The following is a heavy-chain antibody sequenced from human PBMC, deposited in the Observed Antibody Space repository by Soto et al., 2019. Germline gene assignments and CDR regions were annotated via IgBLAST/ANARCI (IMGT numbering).Heavy chain of an antibody. CDR1: GGSINYSY. D-gene: IGHD4-17*01. CDR3: ARVNYGDYYYGMDV. CDR2: ISYTGSA. Sequence: PSETLSLTCTVSGGSINYSYWTWIRQPPGKGLEWIGYISYTGSANYNASLKSRLTISVDTSKNQFSLKLSSVTAADTALHYCARVNYGDYYYGMDVWGQGTTVTVSS. V-gene: IGHV4-59*01. J-gene: IGHJ6*02.